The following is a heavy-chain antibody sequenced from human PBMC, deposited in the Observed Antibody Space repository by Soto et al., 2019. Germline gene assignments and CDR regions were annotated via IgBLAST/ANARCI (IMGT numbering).Heavy chain of an antibody. CDR1: GFTFSSYA. V-gene: IGHV3-23*01. CDR3: ANALPRYSSSWYGMDV. Sequence: GGSLRLSCAASGFTFSSYAMSWVRQAPGKGLEWVSAISGSGGSTYYADSVKGRFTISRDNSKNTLYLQMNSLRAEDTAVYYCANALPRYSSSWYGMDVWGQGTTVTVSS. D-gene: IGHD6-13*01. J-gene: IGHJ6*02. CDR2: ISGSGGST.